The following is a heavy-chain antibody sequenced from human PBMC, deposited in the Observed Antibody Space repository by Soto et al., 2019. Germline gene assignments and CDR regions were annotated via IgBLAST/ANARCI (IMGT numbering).Heavy chain of an antibody. D-gene: IGHD2-21*02. CDR3: ARAGEEFGDPAGRDGMDV. Sequence: QVQLVQSGAEVKKPGASVKVSCKASGYTFTSYGISWVRQAPGQGLEWMGWISAYNGNTNYAQKLQGRVTMTTDTSTSTAYMELRSLRSDDTAVYYRARAGEEFGDPAGRDGMDVWGQGTTVTVSS. CDR2: ISAYNGNT. J-gene: IGHJ6*02. CDR1: GYTFTSYG. V-gene: IGHV1-18*01.